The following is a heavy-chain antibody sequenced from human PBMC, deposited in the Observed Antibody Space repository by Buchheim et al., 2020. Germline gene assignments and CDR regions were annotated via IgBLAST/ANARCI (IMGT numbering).Heavy chain of an antibody. J-gene: IGHJ4*02. Sequence: VQLVESGGGVVQPGRSLRLSCAASGFTFSSYAMHWVRQAPGKGLEWVAVISYDGSNKYYAESVQGRFTISRDNSKNKLYLQMNSLRAEDTAVYYCARDYGDYTLPIDYWGQGTL. D-gene: IGHD4-17*01. CDR3: ARDYGDYTLPIDY. CDR1: GFTFSSYA. V-gene: IGHV3-30*04. CDR2: ISYDGSNK.